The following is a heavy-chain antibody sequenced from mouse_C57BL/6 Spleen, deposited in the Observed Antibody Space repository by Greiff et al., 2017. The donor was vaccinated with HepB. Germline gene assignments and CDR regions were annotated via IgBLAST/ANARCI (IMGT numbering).Heavy chain of an antibody. CDR3: AKYNWGYWYFDV. V-gene: IGHV1-78*01. CDR2: IYPSDGNT. D-gene: IGHD1-3*01. Sequence: QVQLMQSDAELVKPGASVKISCKVSGFTFTDYTIYWIQQRPEQGLEWIGYIYPSDGNTKYNEKFKGKTTLTADNSSSTVYMQRNSLTSEDSAVYFCAKYNWGYWYFDVWGTGTTVTVSS. CDR1: GFTFTDYT. J-gene: IGHJ1*03.